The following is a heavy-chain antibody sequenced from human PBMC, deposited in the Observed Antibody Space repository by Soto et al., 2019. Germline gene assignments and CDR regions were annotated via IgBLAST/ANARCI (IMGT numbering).Heavy chain of an antibody. Sequence: QVQLVQSGAEVKKPGASVKVSCKASGYTFTSYGISWVRQAPGQGLEWMGWISAYNGNTNYAQKLQGRVNMTTDTSTRTAYMELRSLRSDDTAVYYCARYFGGMDRSYDASDIWGQGTMVTVSS. CDR2: ISAYNGNT. V-gene: IGHV1-18*04. J-gene: IGHJ3*02. CDR3: ARYFGGMDRSYDASDI. D-gene: IGHD2-15*01. CDR1: GYTFTSYG.